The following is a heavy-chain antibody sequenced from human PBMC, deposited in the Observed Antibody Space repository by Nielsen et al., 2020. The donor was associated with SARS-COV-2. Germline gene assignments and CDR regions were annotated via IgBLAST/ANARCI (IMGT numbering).Heavy chain of an antibody. V-gene: IGHV3-74*01. Sequence: WIRQPPGKGLVWVSRINSDGSSTSYADSVKGRFTISRDNAKNSLYLQMNSLRAEDTAVYYCARGRLLWFGDLFYYYYGMDVWGQGTTVTVSS. J-gene: IGHJ6*02. CDR2: INSDGSST. D-gene: IGHD3-10*01. CDR3: ARGRLLWFGDLFYYYYGMDV.